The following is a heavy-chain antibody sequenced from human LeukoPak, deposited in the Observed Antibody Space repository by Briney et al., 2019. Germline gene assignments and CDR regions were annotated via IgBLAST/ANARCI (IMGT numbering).Heavy chain of an antibody. CDR3: AKAGVRYFDSSGLYAFDF. D-gene: IGHD3-22*01. CDR1: GGSISSTSYY. J-gene: IGHJ3*01. CDR2: IYYSGST. Sequence: PSETLSLTCAVSGGSISSTSYYWAWVRQPPGTGLEWIGTIYYSGSTYHNPSLKSRVTLSVDTSRNQFSLRLSSVDAADTAVYHCAKAGVRYFDSSGLYAFDFWGQGTTVTVSS. V-gene: IGHV4-39*01.